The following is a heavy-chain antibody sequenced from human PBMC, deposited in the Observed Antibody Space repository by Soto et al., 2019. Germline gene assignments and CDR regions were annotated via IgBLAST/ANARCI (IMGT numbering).Heavy chain of an antibody. CDR3: ARDRKGYNWNYISAFDI. J-gene: IGHJ3*02. CDR2: IYYSGST. V-gene: IGHV4-59*01. D-gene: IGHD1-7*01. CDR1: GGSISSYY. Sequence: SETLSLTCTVSGGSISSYYWSWIRQPPGKGLEWIGYIYYSGSTNYNPSLRSRVTISVDTSKNQFSLKLSSVTAADTAVYYCARDRKGYNWNYISAFDIWGQGTMVTVSS.